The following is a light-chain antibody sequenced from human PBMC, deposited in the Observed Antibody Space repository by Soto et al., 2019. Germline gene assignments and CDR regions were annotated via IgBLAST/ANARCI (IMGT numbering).Light chain of an antibody. CDR3: QQYNTYSWT. J-gene: IGKJ1*01. V-gene: IGKV1-5*01. Sequence: DIQMTQSPSTLSASVGDRVTITCRASQSIGTWLAWYQQKPGKVPKVLIYDASRLESGVPSRFSGSGSGTEFTLTISSLQPVDFATYYCQQYNTYSWTFGQGTKVEIK. CDR2: DAS. CDR1: QSIGTW.